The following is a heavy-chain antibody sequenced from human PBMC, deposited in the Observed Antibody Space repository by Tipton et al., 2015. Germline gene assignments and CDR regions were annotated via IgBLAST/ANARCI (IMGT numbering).Heavy chain of an antibody. CDR2: IRHDGSSK. Sequence: GSLRLSCTASGFTLSTHGMYWVRQAPGKGLEWVASIRHDGSSKYYTDSVKGRFTISKVDSKNMLYLQMNSLRPEDTALYHCVKEGPGDLSGTFDAWGQGTLVTVSS. CDR1: GFTLSTHG. V-gene: IGHV3-30*02. D-gene: IGHD1-26*01. J-gene: IGHJ4*02. CDR3: VKEGPGDLSGTFDA.